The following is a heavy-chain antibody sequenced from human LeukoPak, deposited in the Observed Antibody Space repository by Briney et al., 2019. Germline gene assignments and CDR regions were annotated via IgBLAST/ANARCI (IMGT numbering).Heavy chain of an antibody. D-gene: IGHD5-12*01. CDR1: GFNFIDYS. CDR3: ARDHRYAFDN. Sequence: VGSLRLSCAASGFNFIDYSMNWVRHAPGKGLEWISYIGISSGNTKSADSVKGRFTIPRDKARDSLYRQMNSLRVEDTAVYYCARDHRYAFDNWGHGTLVTVSS. V-gene: IGHV3-48*01. J-gene: IGHJ4*01. CDR2: IGISSGNT.